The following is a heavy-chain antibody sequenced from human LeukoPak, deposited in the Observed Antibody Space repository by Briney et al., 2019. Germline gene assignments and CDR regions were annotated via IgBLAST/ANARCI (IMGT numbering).Heavy chain of an antibody. Sequence: GGSLRLSCAASGFTFSSYWMSWVRQAPGKGLEWVSVISGSGYYSYYADSVKGRFTVSRDNSKTTLYLQMNSLRAEDTAVYYCARGGVIVVVLDYWGQGTLVTVSS. CDR3: ARGGVIVVVLDY. J-gene: IGHJ4*02. V-gene: IGHV3-23*01. D-gene: IGHD3-22*01. CDR1: GFTFSSYW. CDR2: ISGSGYYS.